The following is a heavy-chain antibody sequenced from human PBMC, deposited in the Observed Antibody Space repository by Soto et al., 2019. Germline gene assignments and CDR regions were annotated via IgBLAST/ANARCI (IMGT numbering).Heavy chain of an antibody. V-gene: IGHV4-34*01. CDR3: ARDRGSSSSVPGYGMDV. Sequence: SETLSLTCAVYGGSLSGYYWSWIRQPPGKGLEWIGEINHSGSTNYNPSLKSRVTISGDKSKNQFSLKLSSVTAADTAVYYCARDRGSSSSVPGYGMDVWGQGTTVTVS. CDR2: INHSGST. CDR1: GGSLSGYY. J-gene: IGHJ6*02. D-gene: IGHD6-6*01.